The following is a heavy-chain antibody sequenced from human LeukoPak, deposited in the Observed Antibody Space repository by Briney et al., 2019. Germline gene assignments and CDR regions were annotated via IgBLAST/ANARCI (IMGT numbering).Heavy chain of an antibody. CDR2: ISYDGSNK. Sequence: PGGSLRLSCAASGFTFSSYAMHWVRQAPGKGLEWVAVISYDGSNKYYADSAKGRFTISRDNSKNTLYLQMNSLRAEDTAVYYCARDQPYSSSWYGWFFDPWGQGTLVTVSS. CDR1: GFTFSSYA. J-gene: IGHJ5*02. CDR3: ARDQPYSSSWYGWFFDP. D-gene: IGHD6-13*01. V-gene: IGHV3-30*01.